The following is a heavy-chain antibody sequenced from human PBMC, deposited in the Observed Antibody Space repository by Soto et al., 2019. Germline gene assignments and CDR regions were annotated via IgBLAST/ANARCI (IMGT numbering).Heavy chain of an antibody. D-gene: IGHD3-10*01. V-gene: IGHV4-31*03. CDR2: IYYSGST. CDR3: ARGRYYALFDY. J-gene: IGHJ4*02. CDR1: GGSISSGGYY. Sequence: LSLTCTVSGGSISSGGYYWSWIRQHPGKGLEWIGYIYYSGSTYYNPSLKSRVTISVDTPKNQFSLKLSSVTAADTAVYYCARGRYYALFDYWGQGTLVTVSS.